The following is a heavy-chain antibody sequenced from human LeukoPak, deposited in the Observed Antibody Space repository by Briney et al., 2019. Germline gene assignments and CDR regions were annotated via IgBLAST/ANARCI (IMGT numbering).Heavy chain of an antibody. CDR3: ARDYYGSGSYYRGDYFDY. Sequence: GGSLRLSCAASGFTVSSNYMSWVRQAPGKGLEWVSVIYSGGSTYYADSVKGRFTISRDNSKNTLYLQMNSLRAEDTAVYYCARDYYGSGSYYRGDYFDYWGQGTLVTVSS. CDR2: IYSGGST. CDR1: GFTVSSNY. D-gene: IGHD3-10*01. V-gene: IGHV3-66*01. J-gene: IGHJ4*02.